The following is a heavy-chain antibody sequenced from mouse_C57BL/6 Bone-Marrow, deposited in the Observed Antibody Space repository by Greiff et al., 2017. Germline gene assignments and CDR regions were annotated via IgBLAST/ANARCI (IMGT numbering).Heavy chain of an antibody. D-gene: IGHD2-1*01. CDR1: GFTFSSYG. J-gene: IGHJ3*01. V-gene: IGHV5-6*01. Sequence: DVQLVESGGDLVKPGGSLKLSCAASGFTFSSYGMSWVRQTPDKRLEWVATISSGGSYTYYPDSVKGRFTISRDNAKNTLYLQMSSLKSEDTAMYYCARDYYGIPFAYWGQGTLVTVSA. CDR3: ARDYYGIPFAY. CDR2: ISSGGSYT.